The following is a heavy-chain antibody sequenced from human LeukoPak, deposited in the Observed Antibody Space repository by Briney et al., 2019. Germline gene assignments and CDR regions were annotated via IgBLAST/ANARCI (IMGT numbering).Heavy chain of an antibody. CDR1: GFTFSSYW. J-gene: IGHJ4*02. Sequence: PGGSLRLSCAVSGFTFSSYWMHWVRQAPGKGLEWVSAISGSGGSTYYADSVKGRFTISRDNSKNTLYLQMNSLRAEDTAVYYCAKDKRLVRGLDYWGQGTLVTVSS. CDR2: ISGSGGST. CDR3: AKDKRLVRGLDY. V-gene: IGHV3-23*01. D-gene: IGHD6-13*01.